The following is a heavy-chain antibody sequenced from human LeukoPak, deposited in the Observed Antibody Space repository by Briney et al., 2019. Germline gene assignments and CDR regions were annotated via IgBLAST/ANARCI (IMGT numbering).Heavy chain of an antibody. CDR1: GFTVSSNY. CDR2: IYSGGST. Sequence: GGSLRLSCAASGFTVSSNYMSWVRQAPGKGLEWVSVIYSGGSTSSTDSVKGRFTISRDNSKNTLYLQMNSLRAEDTAVYYCARDRSVAAAGAFDIWGQGTMVTVSS. V-gene: IGHV3-66*01. D-gene: IGHD6-13*01. CDR3: ARDRSVAAAGAFDI. J-gene: IGHJ3*02.